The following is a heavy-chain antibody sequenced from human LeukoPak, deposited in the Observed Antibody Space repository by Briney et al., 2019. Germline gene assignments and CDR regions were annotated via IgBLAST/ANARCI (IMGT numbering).Heavy chain of an antibody. CDR2: ISAYNGNT. V-gene: IGHV1-18*01. CDR1: GHTFTNYG. J-gene: IGHJ4*02. D-gene: IGHD4-17*01. CDR3: ARDPDYGDRYYFDY. Sequence: ASVKVSCKASGHTFTNYGISWVRQAPGQGLELMGWISAYNGNTYYAQNLQGRVTMTTDTSTTTAYLELRSLRSDDTAVYYCARDPDYGDRYYFDYWGKGTLVTVSS.